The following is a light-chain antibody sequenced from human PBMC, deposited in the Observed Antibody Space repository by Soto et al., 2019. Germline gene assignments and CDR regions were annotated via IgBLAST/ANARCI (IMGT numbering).Light chain of an antibody. CDR3: CSYAGSSTPYV. CDR1: SSDVGSYNL. CDR2: EGS. Sequence: QSALTQPASVSGSPGQSITLSCTGTSSDVGSYNLVSWYQQHPGKAPKVMIYEGSKRPSGVSNRFSGSKSGNTASLTISALQAEDEADYYCCSYAGSSTPYVFGTGTKLTVL. J-gene: IGLJ1*01. V-gene: IGLV2-23*01.